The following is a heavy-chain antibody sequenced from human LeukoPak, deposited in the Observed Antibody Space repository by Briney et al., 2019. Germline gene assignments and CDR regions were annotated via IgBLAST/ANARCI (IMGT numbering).Heavy chain of an antibody. D-gene: IGHD1-26*01. Sequence: PGGSLRLSCVASGFTFDDYGMNWVRHAPGKGLEWVSGIKWNGGSTGYADSVKGRFTISRDNAKNSLYLQMNSQRAEDTALYYCARVASGSYYGEGFDYWGQGTLVTVSS. J-gene: IGHJ4*02. V-gene: IGHV3-20*04. CDR3: ARVASGSYYGEGFDY. CDR2: IKWNGGST. CDR1: GFTFDDYG.